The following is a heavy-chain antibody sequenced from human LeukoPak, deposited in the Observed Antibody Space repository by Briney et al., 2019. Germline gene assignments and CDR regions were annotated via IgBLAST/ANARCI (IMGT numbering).Heavy chain of an antibody. CDR1: GGSISSSSYH. Sequence: PSETLSLTCTVSGGSISSSSYHWSWIRQPAGKGLEWIGRIYTSGTTNYNPSLKSRVTMSVDTSKNQLSLKLRSVTAADTAVYYCARVVVGATSGNPYYFDYWGQGTLVTVSS. D-gene: IGHD1-26*01. CDR3: ARVVVGATSGNPYYFDY. J-gene: IGHJ4*02. V-gene: IGHV4-61*02. CDR2: IYTSGTT.